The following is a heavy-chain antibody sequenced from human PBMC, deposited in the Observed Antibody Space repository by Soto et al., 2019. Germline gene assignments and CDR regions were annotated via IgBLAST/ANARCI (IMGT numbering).Heavy chain of an antibody. CDR3: ARAPHTDYDSSGYYYHFDY. CDR2: VYYSGTT. Sequence: PSEPLSLTCSVSGGSVSNKTYYWSWIRQPPGKRLEWIGYVYYSGTTNYNPSLKSRVTISVDLSKNQFSLKLSSVTAADTAVYYCARAPHTDYDSSGYYYHFDYWGQGTLVTVSS. D-gene: IGHD3-22*01. CDR1: GGSVSNKTYY. J-gene: IGHJ4*02. V-gene: IGHV4-61*01.